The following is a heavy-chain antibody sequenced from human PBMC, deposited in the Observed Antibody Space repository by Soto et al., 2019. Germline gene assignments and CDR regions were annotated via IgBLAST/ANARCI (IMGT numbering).Heavy chain of an antibody. CDR3: AVLAYSGWPHS. V-gene: IGHV1-3*01. CDR2: INGGNGDT. J-gene: IGHJ4*02. D-gene: IGHD5-12*01. Sequence: ASVKVSCKASGYSFTSHTLHWVRQAPGQRPEWMAWINGGNGDTKYSPTFQDRFIVTRDTSATTGYMELSSLRSEDTAVYYCAVLAYSGWPHSWGQGTLVTVSS. CDR1: GYSFTSHT.